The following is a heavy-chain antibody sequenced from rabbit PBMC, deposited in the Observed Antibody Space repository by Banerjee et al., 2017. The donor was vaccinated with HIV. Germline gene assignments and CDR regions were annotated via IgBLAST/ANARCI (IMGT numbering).Heavy chain of an antibody. CDR2: IGTGSGST. J-gene: IGHJ4*01. V-gene: IGHV1S45*01. Sequence: QEQLVESGGGLVQPEGSLTLTCTASGFSFSNNYYMCWVRQAPGKGLEWIGCIGTGSGSTYYASWAKGRFTISKTSSTTVTLQMTSLTAADTATYFCAGEREYAFNLWGQGTLVTVS. CDR3: AGEREYAFNL. CDR1: GFSFSNNYY.